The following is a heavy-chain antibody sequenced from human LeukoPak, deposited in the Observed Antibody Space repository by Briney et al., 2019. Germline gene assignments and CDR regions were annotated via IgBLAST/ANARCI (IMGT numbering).Heavy chain of an antibody. CDR3: ARLDFRGGEALHFDS. V-gene: IGHV4-4*09. CDR2: IHSDGTT. D-gene: IGHD3-16*01. J-gene: IGHJ4*02. Sequence: SETLSLTCSVSGGSLTNYYWGWIRQPPGKGLEFIGYIHSDGTTNYDSSLQSRVAISLDTSKIQFSLRLYSVTAADTALYFCARLDFRGGEALHFDSWGQGTLVTVSS. CDR1: GGSLTNYY.